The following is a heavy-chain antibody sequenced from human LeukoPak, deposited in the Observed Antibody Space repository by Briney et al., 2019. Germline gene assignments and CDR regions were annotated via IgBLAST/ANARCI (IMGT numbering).Heavy chain of an antibody. CDR1: GGSISSYY. D-gene: IGHD2/OR15-2a*01. CDR3: AGHHPRNTVGF. J-gene: IGHJ4*02. V-gene: IGHV4-59*08. CDR2: ISDIGSI. Sequence: TSETLSLTCTVSGGSISSYYWSWIRQPPGKGLEWIAYISDIGSINYNPSLKSRVTISLDTSKNQFSLKLSSVTAADTAVYYCAGHHPRNTVGFWGQGTLVTVSS.